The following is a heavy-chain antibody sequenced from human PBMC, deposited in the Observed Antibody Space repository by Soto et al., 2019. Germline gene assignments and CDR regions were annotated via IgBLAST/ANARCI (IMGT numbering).Heavy chain of an antibody. D-gene: IGHD3-22*01. CDR2: ISGSGGST. V-gene: IGHV3-23*01. CDR3: AKSEVPPWGMIVVVITTLDY. CDR1: GFTFSSYA. Sequence: GGSLRLSCAASGFTFSSYAMSWVRQAPGKGLEWVSAISGSGGSTYYADSVKGRFTISRDNSKNTLYLQMNSLRAEDTAVYYCAKSEVPPWGMIVVVITTLDYWGQGTLVTVSS. J-gene: IGHJ4*02.